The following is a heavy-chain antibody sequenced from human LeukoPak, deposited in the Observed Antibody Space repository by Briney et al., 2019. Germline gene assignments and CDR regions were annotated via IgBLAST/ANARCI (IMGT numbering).Heavy chain of an antibody. CDR3: ARGVLIQGRGAFDI. CDR1: GYTFTVYY. CDR2: VIPNSGGT. D-gene: IGHD3-9*01. Sequence: GASVKVSCTASGYTFTVYYIHWVRQAPGQGPEWMGWVIPNSGGTKYAQKFQDRVTLTRDTSTNTAYMELSSLTHDDTAVYYCARGVLIQGRGAFDIWGQGSMVTVSS. J-gene: IGHJ3*02. V-gene: IGHV1-2*02.